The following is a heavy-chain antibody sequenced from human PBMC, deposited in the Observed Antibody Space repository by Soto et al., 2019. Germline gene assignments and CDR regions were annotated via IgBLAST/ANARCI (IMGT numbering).Heavy chain of an antibody. CDR2: IDKVGTDL. D-gene: IGHD3-10*01. Sequence: EVQLVESGGGLVQPGGSLRLSCAASEFTFSGRSVHWVRQAPGKGLVWVSGIDKVGTDLTYADSVKGRFTSSRDNAKNTVYLQMNSPRVEDTSVYYCARGWFGPDVWGKGTTVTVS. V-gene: IGHV3-74*01. CDR1: EFTFSGRS. J-gene: IGHJ6*03. CDR3: ARGWFGPDV.